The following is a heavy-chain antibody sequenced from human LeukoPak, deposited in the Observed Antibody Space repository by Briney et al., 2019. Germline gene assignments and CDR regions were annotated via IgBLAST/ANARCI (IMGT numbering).Heavy chain of an antibody. CDR2: IKQDGSDK. CDR3: ARDRIGRGDY. D-gene: IGHD3/OR15-3a*01. Sequence: GGSLRLSCVASGFTFNNYWMSWVRQAPGKGLEWVASIKQDGSDKYYVDSVRGRFTISRDNAKNSLYLQMNSLRAEDTAVYYCARDRIGRGDYWGQGTLVTVSS. V-gene: IGHV3-7*05. CDR1: GFTFNNYW. J-gene: IGHJ4*02.